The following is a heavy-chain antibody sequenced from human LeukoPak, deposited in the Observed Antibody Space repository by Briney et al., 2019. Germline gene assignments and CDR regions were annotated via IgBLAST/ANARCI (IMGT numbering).Heavy chain of an antibody. V-gene: IGHV3-21*01. CDR1: GFTFSSFA. Sequence: GGSLRLSCSASGFTFSSFAMHWVRQAPGKGLEWVSSISSSSSYIYYADSVKGRFTISRDNAKNSLYLQMNSLRAEDTAVYYCARGIAAALDGIDVWGQGTTLTVSS. J-gene: IGHJ6*02. D-gene: IGHD6-13*01. CDR3: ARGIAAALDGIDV. CDR2: ISSSSSYI.